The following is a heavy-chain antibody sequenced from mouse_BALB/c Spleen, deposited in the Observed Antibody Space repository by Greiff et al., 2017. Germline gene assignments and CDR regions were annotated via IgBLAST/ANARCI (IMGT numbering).Heavy chain of an antibody. CDR1: GYAFTNYL. D-gene: IGHD2-4*01. J-gene: IGHJ2*01. V-gene: IGHV1-54*01. CDR2: INPGSGGT. CDR3: ARSGAMITPFDY. Sequence: VQLQQSGAGLVRPGTSVKVSCKASGYAFTNYLIEWVKQRPGQGLEWIGVINPGSGGTNYTEKVKGKATLSADKSSSTAYLQLSSLTSDDSAVCVCARSGAMITPFDYWGQGTTLTVSS.